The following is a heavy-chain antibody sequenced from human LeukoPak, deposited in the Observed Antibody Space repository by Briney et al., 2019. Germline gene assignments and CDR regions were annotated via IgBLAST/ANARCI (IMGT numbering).Heavy chain of an antibody. D-gene: IGHD1-26*01. CDR1: GYTFTSYE. J-gene: IGHJ5*02. Sequence: ASVKVSCKASGYTFTSYEINWVRQATGQGLEWMGWMNPNNGNIGYAQKFQGRVTMTRNTSISTVYMELSSLRFDDTAVYYCAYRGKNYLRWFDPWGQGTLVTVSS. CDR3: AYRGKNYLRWFDP. CDR2: MNPNNGNI. V-gene: IGHV1-8*01.